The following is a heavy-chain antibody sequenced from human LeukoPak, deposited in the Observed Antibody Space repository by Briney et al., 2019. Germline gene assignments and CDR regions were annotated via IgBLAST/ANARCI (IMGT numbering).Heavy chain of an antibody. CDR2: IYSGGST. CDR1: GFTVSTYY. V-gene: IGHV3-66*01. Sequence: PGGSLRLSCAASGFTVSTYYMSWVRQAPGRGLEWVSVIYSGGSTYFADSVKGRFTISRDNSKNILYLQMNSLRAEDTALYYCAKSQGYFDYWGQGTLVTVSS. J-gene: IGHJ4*02. CDR3: AKSQGYFDY.